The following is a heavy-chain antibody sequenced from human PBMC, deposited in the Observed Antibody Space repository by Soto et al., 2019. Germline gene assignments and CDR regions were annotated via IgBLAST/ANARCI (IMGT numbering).Heavy chain of an antibody. Sequence: ASVKVSCKASGYTFTNYGISWVRQAPGQGLEWMGWINTYNGNTNHAQKLQGRVTMTTDTSTSTAYMELRRLRSDDTAVYYCARGVGSGTYYNQYNWFDPWGQGTLVTVSS. V-gene: IGHV1-18*01. D-gene: IGHD3-10*01. CDR3: ARGVGSGTYYNQYNWFDP. CDR2: INTYNGNT. J-gene: IGHJ5*02. CDR1: GYTFTNYG.